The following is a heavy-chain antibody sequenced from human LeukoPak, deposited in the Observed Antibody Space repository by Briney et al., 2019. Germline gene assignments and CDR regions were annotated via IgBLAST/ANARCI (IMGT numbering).Heavy chain of an antibody. D-gene: IGHD3-22*01. Sequence: ASVKVSCKASGYTFSGFHVHWVRQAPGQGLEWMGWINPNSGGTNYAQKFQGRVTMTRDTSISTAYMELSRLRSDDTAVYYCATSYYYDSSGYYSDYWGQGTLVTVSS. J-gene: IGHJ4*02. V-gene: IGHV1-2*02. CDR3: ATSYYYDSSGYYSDY. CDR2: INPNSGGT. CDR1: GYTFSGFH.